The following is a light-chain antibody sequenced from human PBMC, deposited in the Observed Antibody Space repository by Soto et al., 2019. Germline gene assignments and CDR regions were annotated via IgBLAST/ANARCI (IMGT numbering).Light chain of an antibody. CDR1: SSNIGAGYD. J-gene: IGLJ2*01. V-gene: IGLV1-40*01. Sequence: QSVLTQPPSVSGAPGQRGTISCTGSSSNIGAGYDVHWYQQLPGTAPKLLIYGNSNRPSGVPDRFSGSKSGTSASLAITGLQAEDEADYYCQSYDSSLSGRVVFGEGTKVTVL. CDR2: GNS. CDR3: QSYDSSLSGRVV.